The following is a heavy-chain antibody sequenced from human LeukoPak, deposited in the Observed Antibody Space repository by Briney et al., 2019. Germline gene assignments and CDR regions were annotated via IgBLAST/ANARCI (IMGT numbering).Heavy chain of an antibody. CDR1: EFTFSSHA. J-gene: IGHJ4*02. D-gene: IGHD3-3*01. V-gene: IGHV3-30*03. Sequence: GGSLRPPCAPPEFTFSSHAIHWVGQAQGKGLEWVAIISNDGSRKYYAHSVEGRFTISRDNSKNTLYLQMDSLRAEDTAVYYCARDRAWNYFDYWGQGTLVTVSS. CDR2: ISNDGSRK. CDR3: ARDRAWNYFDY.